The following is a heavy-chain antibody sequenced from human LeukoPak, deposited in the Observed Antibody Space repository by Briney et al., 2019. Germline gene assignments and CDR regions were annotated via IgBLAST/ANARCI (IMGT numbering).Heavy chain of an antibody. V-gene: IGHV4-59*01. CDR2: IHYSGST. Sequence: SETLSLTCTVSGGSISSYYWTWIRQPPGKGLEWIGYIHYSGSTNYHPSLKSRVSLSVDTSKKQFSLELSSVTAADTAMYYCARGLLVGNSEYYFDYWGQGTLVTVSS. D-gene: IGHD1-26*01. CDR3: ARGLLVGNSEYYFDY. CDR1: GGSISSYY. J-gene: IGHJ4*02.